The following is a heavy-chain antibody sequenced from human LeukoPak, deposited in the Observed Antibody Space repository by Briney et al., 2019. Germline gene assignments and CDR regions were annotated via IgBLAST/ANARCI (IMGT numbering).Heavy chain of an antibody. D-gene: IGHD2-15*01. J-gene: IGHJ4*02. CDR2: ISDSGSST. Sequence: GGSLRLSCAASGFTFSSYGMSWVRQARGKGLEWVAGISDSGSSTYYADSVKGRFTISRDNSKNTMYLQMNSLRAEDTAVYYCAKVVAWVDYWGQGTLVTVSS. CDR3: AKVVAWVDY. CDR1: GFTFSSYG. V-gene: IGHV3-23*01.